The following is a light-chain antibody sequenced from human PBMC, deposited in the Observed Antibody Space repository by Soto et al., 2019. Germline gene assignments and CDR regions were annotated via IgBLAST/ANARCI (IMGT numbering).Light chain of an antibody. J-gene: IGLJ2*01. CDR2: DVS. CDR1: SSDVGGYNY. Sequence: QSALTQPASVSGSPGQSITISCTGTSSDVGGYNYVSWYQQHPGKAPKLMIYDVSNRPSGVSNRFSGSKSGNTASLTISGLQAEDEADYYCSSYTSSSLFGGGPKPPS. V-gene: IGLV2-14*01. CDR3: SSYTSSSL.